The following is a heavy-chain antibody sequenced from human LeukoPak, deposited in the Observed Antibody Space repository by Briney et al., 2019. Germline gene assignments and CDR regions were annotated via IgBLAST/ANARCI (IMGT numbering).Heavy chain of an antibody. CDR3: ARWDIRGTAHQLDY. CDR2: ISSSSSTI. CDR1: GFTFSSYS. Sequence: GGSLRLSCAASGFTFSSYSMNWVRQAPGKGLEWVSYISSSSSTIYYADSVKGRFTISRDNAKNSLYLQMNSLRAEDTAVYYCARWDIRGTAHQLDYWGQGTLVTVSS. V-gene: IGHV3-48*01. D-gene: IGHD5-12*01. J-gene: IGHJ4*02.